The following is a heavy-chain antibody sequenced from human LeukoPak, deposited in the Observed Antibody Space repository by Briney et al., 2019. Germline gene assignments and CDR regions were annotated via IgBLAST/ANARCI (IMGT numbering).Heavy chain of an antibody. CDR3: ARAGITMIVADF. D-gene: IGHD3-22*01. CDR2: INAYNGNT. CDR1: GYTFTSYG. Sequence: ASVKVSCKASGYTFTSYGISWVRQAPGQGLEWMGWINAYNGNTDYPQKFQGRVTMTTDTSTSTAYMELRSLRSDDTAIYYCARAGITMIVADFWGQGTMVTVSS. V-gene: IGHV1-18*01. J-gene: IGHJ3*01.